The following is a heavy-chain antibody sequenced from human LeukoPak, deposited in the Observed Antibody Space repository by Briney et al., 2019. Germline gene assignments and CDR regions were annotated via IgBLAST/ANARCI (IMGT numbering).Heavy chain of an antibody. CDR1: GYTFIGYY. V-gene: IGHV1-2*02. CDR2: IDSKSGGT. CDR3: ARSSSGRIRTSMSV. J-gene: IGHJ6*04. Sequence: ASVKVSCKASGYTFIGYYVHWVRQAPGQGLEWMGWIDSKSGGTNYAQKFQGRVAMTRDTSISTVYMELSSLRSEGTAVYYCARSSSGRIRTSMSVWGKGTTVTISS. D-gene: IGHD6-19*01.